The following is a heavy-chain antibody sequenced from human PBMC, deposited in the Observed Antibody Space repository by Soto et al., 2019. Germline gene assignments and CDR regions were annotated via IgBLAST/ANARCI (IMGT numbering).Heavy chain of an antibody. CDR1: GYSFTSYW. Sequence: GDSLKISCKGSGYSFTSYWIGWVLQIPWKGLEWMGIIYPGDSDTRYSPSFQGQVTISADKSISTAYLQWSSLKASDTAMYYCARRKATQPATYYYYYGMDVWGQGTTVTVSS. D-gene: IGHD6-25*01. CDR3: ARRKATQPATYYYYYGMDV. J-gene: IGHJ6*02. CDR2: IYPGDSDT. V-gene: IGHV5-51*01.